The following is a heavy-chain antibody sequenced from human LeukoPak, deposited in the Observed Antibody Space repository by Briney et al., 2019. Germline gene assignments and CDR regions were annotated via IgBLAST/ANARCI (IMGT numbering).Heavy chain of an antibody. J-gene: IGHJ3*02. CDR2: INSDGSST. Sequence: GESLKISCAASGFTFSSYWMHWVRQAPGKGLMWVSRINSDGSSTSYADSVKGRFTISRDNAKNTLYLQMNSLRAEDTAVYYCARPLYDFWSGYSPNDAFDIWGQGTMVTVSS. CDR3: ARPLYDFWSGYSPNDAFDI. D-gene: IGHD3-3*01. V-gene: IGHV3-74*01. CDR1: GFTFSSYW.